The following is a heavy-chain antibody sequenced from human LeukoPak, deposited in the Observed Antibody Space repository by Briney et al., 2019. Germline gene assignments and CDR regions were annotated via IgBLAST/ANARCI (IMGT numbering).Heavy chain of an antibody. Sequence: SETLSLTCTVSGGSISSYYWGWIRQPAGKGLEWIGRIYTSGSTNYNPSLKSRVTISVDTSKNQFSLKLSSVTAADTAVYYCASRRRVGIVVVPAAIGYMDVWGKGTTVTVSS. J-gene: IGHJ6*03. V-gene: IGHV4-4*07. CDR3: ASRRRVGIVVVPAAIGYMDV. CDR2: IYTSGST. CDR1: GGSISSYY. D-gene: IGHD2-2*01.